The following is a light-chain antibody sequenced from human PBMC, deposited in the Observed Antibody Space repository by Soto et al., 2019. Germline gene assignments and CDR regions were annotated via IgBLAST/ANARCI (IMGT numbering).Light chain of an antibody. CDR2: GAS. Sequence: EIVMTQSPATLSVSPGERATLSCRASQSVSSNLAWYQQKPVQAPRLLIYGASTRATGIPARFSGSGSGTEFTLTISSLQSEDFAVYYCQQYNNWPALTFGGGTKVEIK. V-gene: IGKV3-15*01. J-gene: IGKJ4*01. CDR1: QSVSSN. CDR3: QQYNNWPALT.